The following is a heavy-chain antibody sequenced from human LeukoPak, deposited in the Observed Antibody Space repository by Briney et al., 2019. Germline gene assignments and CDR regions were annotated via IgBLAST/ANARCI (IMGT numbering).Heavy chain of an antibody. CDR3: AARQPYSSVFDY. J-gene: IGHJ4*02. D-gene: IGHD6-19*01. Sequence: ASVKVSCKASGGTFSSYAISWVRQAPGQGLEWMGGIIPIFGTANYAQKFQGRVAITADESTSTAYMELSSLRSEDTAVYYCAARQPYSSVFDYWGQGTLVTVSS. CDR1: GGTFSSYA. CDR2: IIPIFGTA. V-gene: IGHV1-69*01.